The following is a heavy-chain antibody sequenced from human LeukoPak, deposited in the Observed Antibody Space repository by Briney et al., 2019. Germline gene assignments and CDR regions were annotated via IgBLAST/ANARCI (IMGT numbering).Heavy chain of an antibody. J-gene: IGHJ2*01. CDR2: IYHSGST. CDR3: ARENLSYFDL. CDR1: GGSISSGGYS. Sequence: PSETLSLTCAVSGGSISSGGYSWSWIRQPPGKGLEWIGYIYHSGSTYYNPSLKSRVTISVDRSKNQFSLKLSSVTAADTAVYYCARENLSYFDLWGRGTLVTVSS. V-gene: IGHV4-30-2*01. D-gene: IGHD3-16*01.